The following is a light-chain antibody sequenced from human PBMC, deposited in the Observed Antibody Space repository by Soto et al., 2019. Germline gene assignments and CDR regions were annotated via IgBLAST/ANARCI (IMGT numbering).Light chain of an antibody. CDR1: QSVSSY. V-gene: IGKV3-11*01. J-gene: IGKJ4*01. Sequence: EDVLTQSPATLSLSPGERATLSCRASQSVSSYLAWYQQKPGQAPRLLIYDASNRATGIPARFSGSGSGTDFTLTISSLEPEDFAVYYCQQRSNWPRKLTFGGGTKVDIK. CDR3: QQRSNWPRKLT. CDR2: DAS.